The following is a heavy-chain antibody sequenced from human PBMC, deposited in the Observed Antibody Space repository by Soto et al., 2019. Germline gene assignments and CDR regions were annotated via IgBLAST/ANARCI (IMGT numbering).Heavy chain of an antibody. V-gene: IGHV1-18*01. CDR2: ISAYTDDP. CDR3: ARVIRGAEAWVDP. D-gene: IGHD3-3*01. J-gene: IGHJ5*02. CDR1: GNTFTNFG. Sequence: QGQLVQSGAEVKKPGASVKVSCTASGNTFTNFGVTWVRQAPGQGLEWMGWISAYTDDPNYAQKFQGRVTMTIDTSTSTAYLDLRSLTSDDTAVYYCARVIRGAEAWVDPWGQGTLVTVSS.